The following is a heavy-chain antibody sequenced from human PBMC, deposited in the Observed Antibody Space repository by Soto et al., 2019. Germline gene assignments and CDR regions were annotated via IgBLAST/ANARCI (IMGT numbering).Heavy chain of an antibody. CDR1: GFTFYNYA. D-gene: IGHD2-8*01. J-gene: IGHJ3*01. CDR3: AKKGLGSLATYCTTGDCHYAFDV. V-gene: IGHV3-23*01. CDR2: ISGGGDGT. Sequence: EVQLLESGGGLVRPGGSLRLSCAASGFTFYNYAMNWVRQAPGKGLEWVSTISGGGDGTYYGDSVNGRFTISRDNSRNTVYLQMNSLRAEETAVYYCAKKGLGSLATYCTTGDCHYAFDVWGQGTLVTVSS.